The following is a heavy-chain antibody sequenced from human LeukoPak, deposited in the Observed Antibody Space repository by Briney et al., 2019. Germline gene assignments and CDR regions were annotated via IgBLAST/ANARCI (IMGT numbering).Heavy chain of an antibody. Sequence: PGGSLRLSCAASGFTVSSNYMSWVRQAPGKGLEWVSVIYSGGSTYYADSVKGRFTISRDNSKNTLYLQMDSLRAEDTAVYYCAREGSYQYSFDYWGQGTLVTVSS. J-gene: IGHJ4*02. V-gene: IGHV3-53*01. CDR3: AREGSYQYSFDY. CDR2: IYSGGST. D-gene: IGHD3-10*01. CDR1: GFTVSSNY.